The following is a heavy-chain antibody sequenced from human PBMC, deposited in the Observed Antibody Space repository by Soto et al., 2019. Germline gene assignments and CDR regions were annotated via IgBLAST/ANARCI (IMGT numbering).Heavy chain of an antibody. Sequence: QVHLVQSGAEVKKPGASVKVSCKASGYTFTSYGITWVRQAPGQGLEWMGWISAHNGNTDYAQKLQGRVIVTRDTPTSTAYMELRSLRSDDTAVYYCARGRYGDYWGQGARVTVSS. CDR2: ISAHNGNT. J-gene: IGHJ4*02. V-gene: IGHV1-18*01. CDR3: ARGRYGDY. D-gene: IGHD1-1*01. CDR1: GYTFTSYG.